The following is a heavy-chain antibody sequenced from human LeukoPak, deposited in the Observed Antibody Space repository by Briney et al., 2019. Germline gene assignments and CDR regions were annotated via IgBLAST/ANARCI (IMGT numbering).Heavy chain of an antibody. J-gene: IGHJ4*02. CDR3: ARLIAATLDY. V-gene: IGHV4-34*01. Sequence: SETLSLTCAVYGGSFSGYYWSWIRQPPGKGLEWIGEINHSGSTNYNPSLKSRVTISVDTSKNQFSLKLSSVTAADTAVYYCARLIAATLDYWGQGTLVTVSS. CDR2: INHSGST. CDR1: GGSFSGYY. D-gene: IGHD6-6*01.